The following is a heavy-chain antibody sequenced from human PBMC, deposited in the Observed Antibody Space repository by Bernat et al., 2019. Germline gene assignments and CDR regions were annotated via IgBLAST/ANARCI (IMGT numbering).Heavy chain of an antibody. J-gene: IGHJ5*02. V-gene: IGHV3-73*01. CDR1: GFTFSGSA. CDR2: IRSKANSYAT. CDR3: TTGSSWFP. Sequence: EVQLVESGGGLVQPGGSLKLSCAASGFTFSGSAMHWVRQASGKGLEWVGRIRSKANSYATAYAASVKGRFTISRDDSENTAYLQMNSLKTEDTAVYYCTTGSSWFPWGQGTLVTVSS. D-gene: IGHD6-13*01.